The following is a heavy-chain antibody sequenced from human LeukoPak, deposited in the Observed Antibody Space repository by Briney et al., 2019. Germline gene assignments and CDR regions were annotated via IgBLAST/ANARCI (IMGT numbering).Heavy chain of an antibody. CDR1: GASINKDY. Sequence: SETLSLTCTVSGASINKDYWAWIRKPAGKGLEWIGRIHPSGITHQNPSLRGRVTMSIDASKNQFSLNLSSVTAADTAVYYCVRDEYRDVWGKGTTVTVSS. CDR3: VRDEYRDV. V-gene: IGHV4-4*07. D-gene: IGHD2/OR15-2a*01. J-gene: IGHJ6*04. CDR2: IHPSGIT.